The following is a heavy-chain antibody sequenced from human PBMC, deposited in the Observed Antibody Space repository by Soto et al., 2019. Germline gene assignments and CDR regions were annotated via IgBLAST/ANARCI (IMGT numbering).Heavy chain of an antibody. CDR2: IYHSGST. J-gene: IGHJ6*02. Sequence: SETLSLTCAVSGGSISSGGYSWSWIRQPPGKGLEWIGYIYHSGSTYYNPSLKSRVTISVDRSKNQFSLKLSSVTAADTAVYYCARGGAAAYYYYGMDVWGQGTRVTVSS. D-gene: IGHD6-13*01. V-gene: IGHV4-30-2*01. CDR1: GGSISSGGYS. CDR3: ARGGAAAYYYYGMDV.